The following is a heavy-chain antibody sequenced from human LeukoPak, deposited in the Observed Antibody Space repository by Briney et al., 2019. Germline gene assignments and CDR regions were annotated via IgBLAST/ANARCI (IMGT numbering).Heavy chain of an antibody. D-gene: IGHD3-22*01. J-gene: IGHJ4*02. Sequence: ASVKVSCKASGGTFSSYAFSWVRQAPGQGLEWMGGIIPIFGTANYAQKFQGRVTITADESTSTAYMELSSLRSEDTAVCYCARVPYYDSSGYPYYFDYWGQGTLVTVSS. CDR3: ARVPYYDSSGYPYYFDY. CDR2: IIPIFGTA. V-gene: IGHV1-69*13. CDR1: GGTFSSYA.